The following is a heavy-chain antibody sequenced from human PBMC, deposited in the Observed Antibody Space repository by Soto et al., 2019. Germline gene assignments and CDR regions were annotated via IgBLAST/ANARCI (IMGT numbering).Heavy chain of an antibody. CDR1: WDSVSNNRVG. CDR2: KYYRSKWHY. D-gene: IGHD3-10*01. CDR3: ARTIRGRGVKYFDD. J-gene: IGHJ4*02. Sequence: PSQTLSLTCAISWDSVSNNRVGWNWVRQSPSRGLEWLGRKYYRSKWHYDYAPSVRSRITINPETSKNHFSLQSNSVSPEDAAVYYCARTIRGRGVKYFDDLGQGTLATVSS. V-gene: IGHV6-1*01.